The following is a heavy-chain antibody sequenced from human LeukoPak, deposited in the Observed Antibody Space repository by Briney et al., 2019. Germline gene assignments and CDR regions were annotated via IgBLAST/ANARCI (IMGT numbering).Heavy chain of an antibody. V-gene: IGHV3-48*03. CDR3: AELGITMIGGV. D-gene: IGHD3-10*02. J-gene: IGHJ6*04. CDR2: ISSSGSTI. Sequence: GGSLRLSCAASGFTFSSYEMNWVRQAPGKGLGWVSYISSSGSTIFYADSVKGRFTISRDNAKNSLYLKMNSLRAEDTAVYYCAELGITMIGGVWGKGTTVTISS. CDR1: GFTFSSYE.